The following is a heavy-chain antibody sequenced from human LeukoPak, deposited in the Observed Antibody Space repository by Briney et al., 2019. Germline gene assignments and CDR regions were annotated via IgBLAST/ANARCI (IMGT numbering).Heavy chain of an antibody. V-gene: IGHV3-33*01. Sequence: PGRSLRLSCAASGFTFSSYGMHWVRQAPGKGLEWVAVIWYDGSNKYYADSVKGRFTISRDNSKNTLYLQMNSLRAEDTAVYYCARGRIAAAGHDAFDIWGQGTMVTVSS. D-gene: IGHD6-25*01. CDR2: IWYDGSNK. J-gene: IGHJ3*02. CDR1: GFTFSSYG. CDR3: ARGRIAAAGHDAFDI.